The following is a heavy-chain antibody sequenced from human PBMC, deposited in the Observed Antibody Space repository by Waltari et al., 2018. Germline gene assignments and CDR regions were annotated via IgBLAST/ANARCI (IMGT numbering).Heavy chain of an antibody. CDR3: ARDAQGIAAAGDFDY. CDR1: GYTFTGYY. Sequence: QVQLVQSGAEAKKPGASVKVSCKASGYTFTGYYMHWVRQAPGQGLERMGRINPNSGGTNYAQKFQGRVTMTRDTSISTAYMELSRLRSDDTAVYYCARDAQGIAAAGDFDYWGQGTLVTVSS. J-gene: IGHJ4*02. V-gene: IGHV1-2*06. D-gene: IGHD6-13*01. CDR2: INPNSGGT.